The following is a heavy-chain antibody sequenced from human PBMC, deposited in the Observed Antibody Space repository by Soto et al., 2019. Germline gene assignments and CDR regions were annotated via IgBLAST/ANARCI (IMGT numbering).Heavy chain of an antibody. CDR1: GFTFSTYS. CDR2: ISSSGTYI. D-gene: IGHD2-2*01. J-gene: IGHJ6*02. CDR3: ARDPSDCSSTSCWGYYALDV. Sequence: GSLRLSFAASGFTFSTYSMNWVRQAPGKGLEWVSSISSSGTYIHYADSLKGRFTISRDNAKNSLYLQMISLRAEDTAVYYCARDPSDCSSTSCWGYYALDVWGQGTTVTVSS. V-gene: IGHV3-21*01.